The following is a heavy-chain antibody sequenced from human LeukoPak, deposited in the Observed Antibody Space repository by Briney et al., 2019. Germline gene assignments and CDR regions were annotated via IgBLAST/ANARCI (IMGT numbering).Heavy chain of an antibody. V-gene: IGHV3-74*01. CDR3: ARVSSVAGSMNLDY. Sequence: GGSLTLSCSASGFTFSSYWLHWVRPAPGKEPVWVSRINNDGSGPTYADSVKGRFTISRADAKNTLYLQINSLRAEDTVVYYCARVSSVAGSMNLDYWGQGTLVTVSS. CDR1: GFTFSSYW. J-gene: IGHJ4*02. D-gene: IGHD2/OR15-2a*01. CDR2: INNDGSGP.